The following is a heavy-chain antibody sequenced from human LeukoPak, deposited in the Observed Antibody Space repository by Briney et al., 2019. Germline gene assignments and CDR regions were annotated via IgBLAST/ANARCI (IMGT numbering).Heavy chain of an antibody. D-gene: IGHD3-22*01. CDR3: ARLETIEWGIYDSSGSWFDP. J-gene: IGHJ5*02. V-gene: IGHV4-38-2*02. Sequence: SETLSLTCTVSGYSISSGYYWGWIRQPPGKGLEWIGSIYYSGSTYYNPSLKSRVTISVDTSKNQFSLKLSSVTAADTAVYYCARLETIEWGIYDSSGSWFDPWGQGTLVTVSS. CDR2: IYYSGST. CDR1: GYSISSGYY.